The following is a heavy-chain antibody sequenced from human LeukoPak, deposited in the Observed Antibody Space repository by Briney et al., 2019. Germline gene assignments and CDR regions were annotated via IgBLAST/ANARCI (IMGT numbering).Heavy chain of an antibody. Sequence: GASVKVSCKASGYTFTGYYMHWVRQAPGQGLEWMGWINTNTGNPTYAQGFTGRFVFSLDTSVSTAYLQISSLKAEDTAVYYCASQGYCSGGSCYRGDYYYYMDVWGKGTTVTVSS. CDR3: ASQGYCSGGSCYRGDYYYYMDV. CDR1: GYTFTGYY. V-gene: IGHV7-4-1*02. D-gene: IGHD2-15*01. J-gene: IGHJ6*03. CDR2: INTNTGNP.